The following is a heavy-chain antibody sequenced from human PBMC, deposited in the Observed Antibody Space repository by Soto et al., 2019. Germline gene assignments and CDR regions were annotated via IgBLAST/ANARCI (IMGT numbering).Heavy chain of an antibody. CDR2: ISSNGGST. J-gene: IGHJ4*02. D-gene: IGHD1-26*01. CDR3: ARPRLGGGPFDY. CDR1: GFTFSSYA. V-gene: IGHV3-64*01. Sequence: EVQLVESGGGLVQPGGSLRLSCAASGFTFSSYAMHWVRQAPGKGLEYVSAISSNGGSTYYANSVKGRFTISRDNSKNTLYLQRGGLRAEDMAVYYCARPRLGGGPFDYWGQGTLVTVSS.